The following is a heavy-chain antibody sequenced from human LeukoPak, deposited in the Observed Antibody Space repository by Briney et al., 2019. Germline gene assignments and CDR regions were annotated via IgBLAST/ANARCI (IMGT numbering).Heavy chain of an antibody. Sequence: SETLSLTCTVSGYSISSGYYWGWIRQPPGKGLEWIGSIYHSGSTYYNPSLKSRVTISVDTSKNQFSLKLSSVTAADTAVYYCARKYSSSAPPLYRGQGTLVTVSS. CDR2: IYHSGST. CDR1: GYSISSGYY. J-gene: IGHJ4*02. V-gene: IGHV4-38-2*02. CDR3: ARKYSSSAPPLY. D-gene: IGHD6-6*01.